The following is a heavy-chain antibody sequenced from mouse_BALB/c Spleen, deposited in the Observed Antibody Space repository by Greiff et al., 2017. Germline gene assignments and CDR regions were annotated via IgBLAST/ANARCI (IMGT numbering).Heavy chain of an antibody. J-gene: IGHJ4*01. Sequence: QVQLQQPGAELVKPGASVKLSCKASGYTFTSYWMPWVKQRPGQGLEWIGEINPSNGRTNYNEKFKSKATLTVDKSSSTAYMQLSSLTSEDSAVYYCARQVGGAMDYWGQGTSVTVAS. CDR3: ARQVGGAMDY. D-gene: IGHD1-1*01. V-gene: IGHV1S81*02. CDR2: INPSNGRT. CDR1: GYTFTSYW.